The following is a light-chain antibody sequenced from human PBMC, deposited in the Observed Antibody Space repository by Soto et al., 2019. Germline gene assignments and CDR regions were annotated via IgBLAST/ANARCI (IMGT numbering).Light chain of an antibody. J-gene: IGKJ4*01. CDR3: QQTRSYPST. CDR2: EAS. Sequence: DIQMTQSPSTLSASVGDRVTITCRASQDINSYLAWYQQKPGKAPNLLIYEASILQRGIPSRFSGSNSGTDFTLTISSLQAEDFATYYCQQTRSYPSTFGGGTKVDIK. V-gene: IGKV1-9*01. CDR1: QDINSY.